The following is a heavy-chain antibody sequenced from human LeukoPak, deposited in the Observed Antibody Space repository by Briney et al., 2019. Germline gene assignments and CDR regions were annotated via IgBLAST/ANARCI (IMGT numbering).Heavy chain of an antibody. CDR2: IKQDGSEK. Sequence: GGSLRLSCAASGFTFSSYWMSWVRQAPGKGLEWVANIKQDGSEKYYVDSVKGRFTISRDNAKNSLYLQMNSLRAEDTAVYYCGKGITGFRGYGMDVWGQGTTVTVSS. V-gene: IGHV3-7*03. D-gene: IGHD3-16*01. CDR3: GKGITGFRGYGMDV. J-gene: IGHJ6*02. CDR1: GFTFSSYW.